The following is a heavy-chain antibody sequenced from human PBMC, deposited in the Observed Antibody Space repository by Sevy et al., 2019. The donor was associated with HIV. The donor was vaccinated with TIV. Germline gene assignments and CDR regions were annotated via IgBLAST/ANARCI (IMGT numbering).Heavy chain of an antibody. Sequence: GGSLRLSCAASGFTFSSYAMHWVRQAPGKGLEWVAVISYDGSNKYYADSVKGRFTISRDKSKNTLYLQMNSLKAEDTAVYYWARPPYDVYNWHFDYGGQGTLVTVSS. CDR2: ISYDGSNK. J-gene: IGHJ4*02. CDR1: GFTFSSYA. D-gene: IGHD1-1*01. CDR3: ARPPYDVYNWHFDY. V-gene: IGHV3-30*04.